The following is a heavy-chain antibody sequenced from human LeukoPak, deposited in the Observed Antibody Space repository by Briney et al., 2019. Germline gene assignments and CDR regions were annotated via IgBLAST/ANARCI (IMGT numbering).Heavy chain of an antibody. D-gene: IGHD2-21*01. V-gene: IGHV1-2*02. CDR1: GYTFTGYY. Sequence: ASVKVSCKASGYTFTGYYMHWVRQAPGQGLEWMGWINPNSGGTNYAKKFQGRVTMTRDTSISTAYMELSRVRSDDTAVYYCARLGIPEGGDYWGQGTLVTVSS. J-gene: IGHJ4*02. CDR2: INPNSGGT. CDR3: ARLGIPEGGDY.